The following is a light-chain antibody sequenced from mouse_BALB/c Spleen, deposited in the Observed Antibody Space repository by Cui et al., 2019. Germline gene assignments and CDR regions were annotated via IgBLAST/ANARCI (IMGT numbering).Light chain of an antibody. CDR1: SRVSY. J-gene: IGKJ4*01. Sequence: QIVLSQSPAILSASPGEKVTMTCRASSRVSYMHWYQQKPGSSPKPWIYATSNLASGIPARFSGSGSGTSYSLTISRVEAEDAATYYCQQWSSNPFTFGSGTKLEIK. CDR3: QQWSSNPFT. V-gene: IGKV4-72*01. CDR2: ATS.